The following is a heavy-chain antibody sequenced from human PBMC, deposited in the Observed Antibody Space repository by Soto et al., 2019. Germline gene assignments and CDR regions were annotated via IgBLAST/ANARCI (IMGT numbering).Heavy chain of an antibody. J-gene: IGHJ6*03. CDR1: GFTFSSYG. Sequence: QVQLVESGGGVVQPGRSLRLSCAASGFTFSSYGMRWVRQAPGKGLEWVAVISYDGSNKYYADSVKGRFTISRDNSKNTLYLQMNSLRAEDTAVYYCAKVLEDFWSGYDSLLGGDYYYMDVWGKGTTVTVSS. CDR3: AKVLEDFWSGYDSLLGGDYYYMDV. CDR2: ISYDGSNK. V-gene: IGHV3-30*18. D-gene: IGHD3-3*01.